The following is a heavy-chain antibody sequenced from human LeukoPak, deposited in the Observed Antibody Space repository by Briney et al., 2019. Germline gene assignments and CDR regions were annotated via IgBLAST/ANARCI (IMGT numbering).Heavy chain of an antibody. V-gene: IGHV3-7*03. D-gene: IGHD2-2*02. CDR3: AKASVAIPQYCNS. CDR2: INHNGNVN. J-gene: IGHJ5*02. CDR1: GFTFSSYW. Sequence: GGSLRLSCAASGFTFSSYWMNWARQAPGKGLEWVASINHNGNVNYYVDSVKGRFTISRDNSKDTLFLQLNSLTAADTAMYFCAKASVAIPQYCNSWGQGTLVTVSS.